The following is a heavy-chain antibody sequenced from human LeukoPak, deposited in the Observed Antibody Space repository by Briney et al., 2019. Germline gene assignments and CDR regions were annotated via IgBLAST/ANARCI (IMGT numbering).Heavy chain of an antibody. D-gene: IGHD5-24*01. CDR3: ARVRPGDGFDFDY. Sequence: GGSLRLSCAASGFTFTRYWMSWVRQAPGKGLEWVANLKPDGGEKYYVDSVKGRFTISRDNAKNSLYLQMNSMRVEDTAVYYCARVRPGDGFDFDYWGQGTLVTVSS. V-gene: IGHV3-7*04. CDR2: LKPDGGEK. J-gene: IGHJ4*02. CDR1: GFTFTRYW.